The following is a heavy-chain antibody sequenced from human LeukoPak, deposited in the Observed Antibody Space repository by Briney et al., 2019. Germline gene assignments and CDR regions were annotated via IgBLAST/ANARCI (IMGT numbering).Heavy chain of an antibody. CDR1: GYTFTDYY. V-gene: IGHV1-2*02. CDR2: INPNGGGT. CDR3: ARGLAVLDIDY. Sequence: ASVKVSCKASGYTFTDYYIHWVRQAPGQGLEWMGWINPNGGGTNYPQKFQGRVTMTSDTSISTGYMDLSRLRSDDTAVYYCARGLAVLDIDYWGQGTLVTVSS. D-gene: IGHD2-8*01. J-gene: IGHJ4*02.